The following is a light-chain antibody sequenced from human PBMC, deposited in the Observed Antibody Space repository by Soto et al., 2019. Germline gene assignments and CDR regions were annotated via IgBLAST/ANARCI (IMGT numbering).Light chain of an antibody. Sequence: DIQRTQSPSSLSASVEDSVTITCRASQNIKTYLNWYQQKPGKAPNLLIYAASSLHSGVPSRFSGSGSGTDITLTISSREPKDCTSYFFQSSRLPAPLTCGEGTKVDIK. CDR1: QNIKTY. CDR2: AAS. J-gene: IGKJ4*02. V-gene: IGKV1-39*01. CDR3: QSSRLPAPLT.